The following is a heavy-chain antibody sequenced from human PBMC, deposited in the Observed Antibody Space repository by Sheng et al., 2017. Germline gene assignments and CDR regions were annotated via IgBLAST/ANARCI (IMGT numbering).Heavy chain of an antibody. CDR2: ISVYNDNT. CDR1: GYTFTNYG. J-gene: IGHJ6*02. Sequence: QVQLAQSGAEVKKPGASVRVSCKASGYTFTNYGISWVRQAPGQGLEWMGWISVYNDNTDYAQKFQGRVTMTADTSTSTAYMELRSLRSDDTAVYYCAREDSTPYYYYGMDVWGQGTTVT. V-gene: IGHV1-18*01. CDR3: AREDSTPYYYYGMDV.